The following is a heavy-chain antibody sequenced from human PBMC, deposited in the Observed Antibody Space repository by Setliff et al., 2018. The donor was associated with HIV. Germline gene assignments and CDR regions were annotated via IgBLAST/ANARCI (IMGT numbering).Heavy chain of an antibody. D-gene: IGHD2-15*01. V-gene: IGHV4-39*01. CDR1: GDSIRITNYY. CDR3: ARCSGDHDAFDI. CDR2: VFYTGTT. Sequence: SETLSLTCLVSGDSIRITNYYWGWVRQSPGKGLEWFGSVFYTGTTYYNPSLLSRLTISVDTSKNQFSLKLYSVTAADTALYYCARCSGDHDAFDIWGQGTMVTVSS. J-gene: IGHJ3*02.